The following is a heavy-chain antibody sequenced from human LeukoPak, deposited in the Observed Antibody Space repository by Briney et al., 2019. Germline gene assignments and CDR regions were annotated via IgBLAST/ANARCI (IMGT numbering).Heavy chain of an antibody. CDR2: IKSKTDGGTT. D-gene: IGHD6-13*01. CDR3: TTDAGYSSRWYNY. CDR1: GFTFSNAY. Sequence: TPGGSLRLSCAASGFTFSNAYMSRVRQAPGKGLEWVGRIKSKTDGGTTDYAAPVKGRFTISRDDSKNTLYLQMNSLKTEDTAVYYCTTDAGYSSRWYNYWGQGTLVTVSS. J-gene: IGHJ4*02. V-gene: IGHV3-15*01.